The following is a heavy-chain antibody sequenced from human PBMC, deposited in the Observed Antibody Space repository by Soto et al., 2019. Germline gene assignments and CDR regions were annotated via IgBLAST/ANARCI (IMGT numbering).Heavy chain of an antibody. D-gene: IGHD6-19*01. Sequence: EVQLLESGGGLVQPGGSLRLSCAASGFTFSSYAMSWVRQAPRKGLEWVSVISGSGGSTYYADSVKGRFTISRDNSKSTLYLQMTSLRAEDAAVYYCARRSSGWYFDYWGQGTLVTVSS. J-gene: IGHJ4*02. CDR1: GFTFSSYA. CDR2: ISGSGGST. CDR3: ARRSSGWYFDY. V-gene: IGHV3-23*01.